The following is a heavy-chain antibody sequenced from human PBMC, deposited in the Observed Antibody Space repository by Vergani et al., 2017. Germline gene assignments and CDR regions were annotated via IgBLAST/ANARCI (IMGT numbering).Heavy chain of an antibody. J-gene: IGHJ4*02. CDR1: GFTVSSNY. V-gene: IGHV3-53*01. CDR3: ARAYYDLWSGFFSGYYFDY. D-gene: IGHD3-3*01. Sequence: EVQLVESGGGLIQPGGSLRLSCAASGFTVSSNYMSWVRQAPGKGLEWVSVIYSGGSTYYADSVKGRFTISRDNSKNTLYLQMNSLRAEDTAVYYCARAYYDLWSGFFSGYYFDYWGQGTLVTVSS. CDR2: IYSGGST.